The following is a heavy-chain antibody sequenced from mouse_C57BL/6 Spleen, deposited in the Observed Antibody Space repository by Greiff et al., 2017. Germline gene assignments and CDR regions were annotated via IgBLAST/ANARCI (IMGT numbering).Heavy chain of an antibody. CDR1: GFTFSSYT. Sequence: EVMLVESGGGLVKPGGSLKLSCAASGFTFSSYTMSWVRQTPEKRLEWVATISGGGGNTYYPDSVKGRFTISRDNAKNTLYLQMSSLRSEDTALYYCARHPTTVVGGYYFDYWGQGTTLTVSS. CDR3: ARHPTTVVGGYYFDY. V-gene: IGHV5-9*01. CDR2: ISGGGGNT. D-gene: IGHD1-1*01. J-gene: IGHJ2*01.